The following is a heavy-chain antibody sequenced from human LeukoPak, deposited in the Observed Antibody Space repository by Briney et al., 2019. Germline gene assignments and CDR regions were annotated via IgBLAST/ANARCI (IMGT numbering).Heavy chain of an antibody. J-gene: IGHJ4*02. CDR1: GFTFSSYA. D-gene: IGHD3-3*01. Sequence: GGSLRLSCAASGFTFSSYAMSWVRQAPGNGLEWVSGISDSGGSTNYADSVKGRFTISRDNTKNTLYLQMNSLRAEDTAVYYCAQSMEWLLVLSHFDYWGQGTLVTVSS. V-gene: IGHV3-23*01. CDR2: ISDSGGST. CDR3: AQSMEWLLVLSHFDY.